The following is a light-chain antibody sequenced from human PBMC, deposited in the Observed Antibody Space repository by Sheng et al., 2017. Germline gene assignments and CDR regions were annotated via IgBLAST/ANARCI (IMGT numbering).Light chain of an antibody. CDR1: SSYSGTGHD. V-gene: IGLV1-40*01. Sequence: QSALTQPPSVSGAPGQRVTISCTGSSSYSGTGHDVHWYQQLPGTAPKLLIYDTYNRPSGVPDRFSGSKSGTSASLAITGLRPEDEADYFCQSYDSSLNTYVFGSGTQGHRP. J-gene: IGLJ1*01. CDR3: QSYDSSLNTYV. CDR2: DTY.